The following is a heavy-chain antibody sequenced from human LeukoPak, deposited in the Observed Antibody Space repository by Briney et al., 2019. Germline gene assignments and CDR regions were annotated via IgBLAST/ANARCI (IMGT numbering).Heavy chain of an antibody. Sequence: SETQSLICVVSGYSIRNGDYWGWIRQSPGKGLEWIASMYNSVSIHYNPSLKSRVTILVDTSKNEFSLKMRSVTAADTAVYYCARNSSSGFFDYWGQGTLATVSS. J-gene: IGHJ4*02. CDR3: ARNSSSGFFDY. D-gene: IGHD6-6*01. CDR1: GYSIRNGDY. CDR2: MYNSVSI. V-gene: IGHV4-38-2*01.